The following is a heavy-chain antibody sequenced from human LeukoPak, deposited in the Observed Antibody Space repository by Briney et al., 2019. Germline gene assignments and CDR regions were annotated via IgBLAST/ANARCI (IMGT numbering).Heavy chain of an antibody. J-gene: IGHJ4*02. CDR3: ARGGCYASPIGY. CDR2: IYHSGST. V-gene: IGHV4-59*01. CDR1: GGSISTYY. Sequence: SETLSLTCTLSGGSISTYYWSWSRQPPGKGLEWIGYIYHSGSTNYNPSLKSRVTISVDTSKNQFSLKLSSVTAADTAAYYCARGGCYASPIGYWGQGALVTVSS. D-gene: IGHD2-2*01.